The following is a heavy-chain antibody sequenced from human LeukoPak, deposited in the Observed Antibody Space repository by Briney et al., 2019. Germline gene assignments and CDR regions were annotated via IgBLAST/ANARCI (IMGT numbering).Heavy chain of an antibody. CDR2: IIPIFGVT. CDR3: ARDGGYSSGWQNWYFDL. D-gene: IGHD6-19*01. J-gene: IGHJ2*01. CDR1: GYTFTSYG. V-gene: IGHV1-69*13. Sequence: RASVKVSCKASGYTFTSYGISWVRQAPGQGLEWMGGIIPIFGVTNYAQKFQGRVTITADESTNTAYMELSSLRSDDTAVYYCARDGGYSSGWQNWYFDLWGRGTLLTVSS.